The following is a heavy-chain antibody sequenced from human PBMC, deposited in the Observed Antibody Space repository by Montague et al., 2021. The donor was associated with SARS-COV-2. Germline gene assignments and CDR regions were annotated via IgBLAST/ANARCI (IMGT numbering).Heavy chain of an antibody. CDR1: GDSVSSNSAT. V-gene: IGHV6-1*01. CDR2: TYYRSKWYS. Sequence: CAISGDSVSSNSATWNWVRQSPSRGLGWLGRTYYRSKWYSDYAPSVRGRLTVNPDASKNEFSLELNYVTPEDTAVYYCVRYSGWFYFDFWGQGTLVTVSS. D-gene: IGHD6-19*01. CDR3: VRYSGWFYFDF. J-gene: IGHJ4*02.